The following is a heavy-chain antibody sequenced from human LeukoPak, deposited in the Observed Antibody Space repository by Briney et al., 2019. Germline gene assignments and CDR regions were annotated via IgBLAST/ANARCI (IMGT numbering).Heavy chain of an antibody. Sequence: KASETLSLTCAVSGGSIGSSNWWSWVRQPPGKGLEWIGEIYHSGSTNYNPSLKSRVTISVDKSKNQFSLKLSSVTAADTAVYYCARVRHYYDSSGYSDIDALDIWGQGTMVTVSS. CDR2: IYHSGST. CDR1: GGSIGSSNW. J-gene: IGHJ3*02. D-gene: IGHD3-22*01. CDR3: ARVRHYYDSSGYSDIDALDI. V-gene: IGHV4-4*02.